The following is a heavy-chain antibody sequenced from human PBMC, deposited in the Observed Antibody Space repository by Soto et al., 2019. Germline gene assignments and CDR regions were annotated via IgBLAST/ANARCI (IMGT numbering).Heavy chain of an antibody. J-gene: IGHJ4*02. CDR1: GDSISSSSYY. Sequence: QLQLQESGPGLVKPSETLSLTCIVSGDSISSSSYYWGWIRQPPGKGLESVGSIYYGGSTYYNPSLKSRVTISLDTSKNQFSLKVTSVTAADTAVYYCARHRSNSWYRAFDFWGQGTLVTVSS. CDR2: IYYGGST. V-gene: IGHV4-39*01. D-gene: IGHD6-13*01. CDR3: ARHRSNSWYRAFDF.